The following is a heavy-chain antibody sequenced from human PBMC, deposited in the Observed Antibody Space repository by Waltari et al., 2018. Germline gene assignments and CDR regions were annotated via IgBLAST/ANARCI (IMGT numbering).Heavy chain of an antibody. CDR2: INYIGIT. V-gene: IGHV4-39*01. Sequence: QLQLQESGPGLVKPSETLSLTCTVSGGSISSSSYYWGWIRQPPGKGLEWIGSINYIGITYYNPALKSRVTLSVDTSKNQFSLKLSSVTAADTAVYYCARRLRVNYFDYWGQGTLVTVSS. J-gene: IGHJ4*02. CDR3: ARRLRVNYFDY. D-gene: IGHD5-12*01. CDR1: GGSISSSSYY.